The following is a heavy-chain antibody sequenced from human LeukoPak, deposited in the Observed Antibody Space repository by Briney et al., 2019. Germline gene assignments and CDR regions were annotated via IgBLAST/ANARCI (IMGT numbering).Heavy chain of an antibody. CDR3: ARGPSVAAAGRNWFDP. CDR2: IIPIFGTA. D-gene: IGHD6-13*01. J-gene: IGHJ5*02. Sequence: SVKVSCKASGGTFSSYAISWVRQAPGQGLEWMGGIIPIFGTANYAQKFQGRVTITTDESTGTAYMELSSLRSEDTAVYYCARGPSVAAAGRNWFDPWGQGTLVTVSS. CDR1: GGTFSSYA. V-gene: IGHV1-69*05.